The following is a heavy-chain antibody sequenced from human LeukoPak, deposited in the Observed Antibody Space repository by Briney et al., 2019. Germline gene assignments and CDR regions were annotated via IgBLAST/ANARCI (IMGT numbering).Heavy chain of an antibody. D-gene: IGHD1-26*01. CDR1: GGSISSGGYY. Sequence: PSETLSLTCTVSGGSISSGGYYWSWIRQHPGKGLEWIGYIYYSGSTYYNPSLKSRVTISVDTSKNQFSLKLSSVTAADTAVYYCACSGSYYRNFDYWGQGTLVTVPS. J-gene: IGHJ4*02. CDR3: ACSGSYYRNFDY. V-gene: IGHV4-31*03. CDR2: IYYSGST.